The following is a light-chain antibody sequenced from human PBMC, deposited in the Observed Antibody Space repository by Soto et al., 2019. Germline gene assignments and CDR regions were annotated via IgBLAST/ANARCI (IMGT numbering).Light chain of an antibody. V-gene: IGLV1-51*01. Sequence: SVLTQSPSVSADPGQKVTISCSGSSSNIGNNYVSWYQQLPGTAPKLLIYDNNKRPSGIPDRFSGSKSGTSGTLDITGLQTGDEADYYCATWDGSLPGEVFGGGTQLTVL. J-gene: IGLJ2*01. CDR3: ATWDGSLPGEV. CDR2: DNN. CDR1: SSNIGNNY.